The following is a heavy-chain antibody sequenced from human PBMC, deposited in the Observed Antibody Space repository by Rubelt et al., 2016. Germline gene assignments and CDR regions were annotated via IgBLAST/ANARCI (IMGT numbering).Heavy chain of an antibody. Sequence: QVQLVQSGAEVKKPGASVKVSCKASGYTFTSYYMHWVRQAPGQGLEWMVIINPSGGSTSYAQKFQGSVTMTRDTSTSTVYMRLSSLRSDDTAVYYCARDPYGDRHHDYWGQGTLVTVSS. CDR3: ARDPYGDRHHDY. D-gene: IGHD4-17*01. J-gene: IGHJ4*02. V-gene: IGHV1-46*01. CDR2: INPSGGST. CDR1: GYTFTSYY.